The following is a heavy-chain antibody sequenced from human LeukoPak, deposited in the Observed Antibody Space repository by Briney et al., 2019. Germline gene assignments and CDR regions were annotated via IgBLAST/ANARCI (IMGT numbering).Heavy chain of an antibody. J-gene: IGHJ4*02. CDR2: VSGYNGNT. CDR3: ARDVRGAGLELRKFDY. CDR1: GYIFTSYG. D-gene: IGHD1-7*01. Sequence: ASVKVSCKTSGYIFTSYGITWVRQAPAQGLEWMGWVSGYNGNTRYAQNLQGRVTMTTDTSTNTAYMELRSLRSDDTAVYYCARDVRGAGLELRKFDYWGQGTLVTVSS. V-gene: IGHV1-18*01.